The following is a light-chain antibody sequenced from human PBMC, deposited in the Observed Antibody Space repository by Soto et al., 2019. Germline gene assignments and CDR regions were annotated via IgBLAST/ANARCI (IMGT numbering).Light chain of an antibody. V-gene: IGLV2-14*03. CDR1: SSEVGGYNY. CDR3: SSDTISGTVV. CDR2: DVV. Sequence: QSAMTQPASVSGSPGQSISISCTGTSSEVGGYNYVCWYQQHTGKAPKLILYDVVNRPSGVSNRFSASKSGNTASLTISALQAEDEADYYCSSDTISGTVVFGGGTKVTVL. J-gene: IGLJ2*01.